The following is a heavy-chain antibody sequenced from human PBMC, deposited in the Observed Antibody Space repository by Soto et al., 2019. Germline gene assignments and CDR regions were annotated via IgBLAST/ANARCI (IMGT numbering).Heavy chain of an antibody. D-gene: IGHD3-10*01. CDR2: IIPMLGMS. J-gene: IGHJ4*02. CDR1: GDTFNFYT. CDR3: ATNYGSGSAHFDN. Sequence: QVQLVQSGAEVKKPGSSGKVSCTASGDTFNFYTISWVRQAPGQGLEWMGRIIPMLGMSNYAQNFQGRVTMIADKSTSTAYMELSSLRSEDTALYYCATNYGSGSAHFDNWGQGTLVTVSS. V-gene: IGHV1-69*02.